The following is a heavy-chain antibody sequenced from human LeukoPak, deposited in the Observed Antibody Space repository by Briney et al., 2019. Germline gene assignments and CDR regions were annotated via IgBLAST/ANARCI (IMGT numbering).Heavy chain of an antibody. CDR3: AKEYSGYDFDY. D-gene: IGHD5-12*01. J-gene: IGHJ4*02. Sequence: GGSLRLSCAASEITLSSYGVSWVRQAPGKGLEWLSAISFSAGTTYYADSVRGRFIISRDNSKNTLYLQMDSLRAEDTALYYGAKEYSGYDFDYWGQGTLVTVSS. CDR2: ISFSAGTT. V-gene: IGHV3-23*01. CDR1: EITLSSYG.